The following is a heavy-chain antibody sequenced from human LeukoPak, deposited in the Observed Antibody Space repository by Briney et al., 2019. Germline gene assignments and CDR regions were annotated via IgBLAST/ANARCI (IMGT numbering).Heavy chain of an antibody. CDR3: ANHDISRGFDY. V-gene: IGHV3-30*18. D-gene: IGHD1-1*01. CDR2: ISYDGSNK. CDR1: GNTFSSYG. Sequence: GRSLRLSCAASGNTFSSYGMHWVRQAPGKGLEWVAVISYDGSNKYYADSVKGRFTISRDNSKNTLYLQMNSLRAEDTAVYYCANHDISRGFDYWGQGTLVTVSS. J-gene: IGHJ4*02.